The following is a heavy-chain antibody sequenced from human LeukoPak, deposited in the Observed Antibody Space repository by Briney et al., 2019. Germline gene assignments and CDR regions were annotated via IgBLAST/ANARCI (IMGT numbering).Heavy chain of an antibody. Sequence: GGSLRLSCAASGFTVDDTYMSWVRQAPGKGLEWVSVVYSGGRTFYADSVKGRFTIFRDNSKNTVFLQVNGLRPDDTAVYYCARQATAGLDYWGQGTLVTVSS. CDR3: ARQATAGLDY. CDR2: VYSGGRT. D-gene: IGHD6-13*01. CDR1: GFTVDDTY. J-gene: IGHJ4*02. V-gene: IGHV3-66*02.